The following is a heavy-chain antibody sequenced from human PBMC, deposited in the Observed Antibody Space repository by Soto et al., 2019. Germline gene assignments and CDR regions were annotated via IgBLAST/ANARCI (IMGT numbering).Heavy chain of an antibody. V-gene: IGHV3-66*01. CDR2: IYSGGTT. J-gene: IGHJ5*02. Sequence: EVQLVESGGGLVQPGGSLRLSCEASGFTVSSNYMRWVRQAPGKGLEWVSVIYSGGTTYYADSVKGRFTISRDNSKNTLYLQMNSLRAEDTAVYYCARNGDSSDYRGWFDPWGQGTLITVSS. CDR1: GFTVSSNY. CDR3: ARNGDSSDYRGWFDP. D-gene: IGHD3-22*01.